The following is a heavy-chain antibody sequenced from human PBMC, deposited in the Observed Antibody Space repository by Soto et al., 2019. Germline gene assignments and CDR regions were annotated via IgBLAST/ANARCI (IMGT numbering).Heavy chain of an antibody. V-gene: IGHV3-30*18. CDR2: VSSDGSHK. Sequence: QVQLVQSGGGEVQPGGSLKLSCAASGFTFSNYATHWVRQDPGKGLVWVADVSSDGSHKTYPVPVRGGSTISRDHSKKLVYLQMNSLSAEDTAMYSCPKLGGGVSGYFGFWGQGAQVAVS. CDR1: GFTFSNYA. J-gene: IGHJ4*02. CDR3: PKLGGGVSGYFGF. D-gene: IGHD3-3*01.